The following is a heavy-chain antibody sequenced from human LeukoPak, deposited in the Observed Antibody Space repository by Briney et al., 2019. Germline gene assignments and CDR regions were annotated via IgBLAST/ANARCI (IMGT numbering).Heavy chain of an antibody. Sequence: GGSLRLSCAASGFTFSSQAVSWVRQAPGEGLEWVSAISASGGSTYYADSVKGRFTISRDSSKNTLYLQMNSLRAEDTAVYFCAAYDPVDYWGQGTLVTVSS. D-gene: IGHD5-12*01. CDR3: AAYDPVDY. CDR2: ISASGGST. V-gene: IGHV3-23*01. CDR1: GFTFSSQA. J-gene: IGHJ4*02.